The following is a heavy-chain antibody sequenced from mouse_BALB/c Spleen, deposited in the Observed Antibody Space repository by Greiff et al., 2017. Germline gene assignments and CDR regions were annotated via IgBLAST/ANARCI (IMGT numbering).Heavy chain of an antibody. CDR1: GFTFSSYT. CDR2: ISNGGGST. CDR3: ATHYYGSSYSYAMDY. D-gene: IGHD1-1*01. J-gene: IGHJ4*01. V-gene: IGHV5-12-2*01. Sequence: DVKLVESGGGLVQPGGSLKLSCAASGFTFSSYTMSWVRQTPEKRLEWVAYISNGGGSTYYPDTVKGRFTISRDNAKNTLYLQMSSLKSEDTAMYYCATHYYGSSYSYAMDYWGQGTSVTVSS.